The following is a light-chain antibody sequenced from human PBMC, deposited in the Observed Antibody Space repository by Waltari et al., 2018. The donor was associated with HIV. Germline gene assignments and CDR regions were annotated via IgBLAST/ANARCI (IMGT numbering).Light chain of an antibody. Sequence: QSVLTQPPSVSAAPGQKVTIFCSGSTSNIETSYVSWYQHLPGAAPKLLIYENNKRPSGIPDRFSGSKSGTSATLGITGLQTGDEAHYYCGTWDTSLSAFWVFGGGTKLTVL. J-gene: IGLJ3*02. CDR2: ENN. CDR1: TSNIETSY. V-gene: IGLV1-51*02. CDR3: GTWDTSLSAFWV.